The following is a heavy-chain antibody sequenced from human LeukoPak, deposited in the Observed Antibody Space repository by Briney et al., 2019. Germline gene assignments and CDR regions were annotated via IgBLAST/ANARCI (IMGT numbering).Heavy chain of an antibody. Sequence: GASVKVSCTASGYTFTGYYMHWVRQAPGQGLEWMGWINPNSGSTNYAQKFQGRVTMTRDTSISTAYMELSRLRSDDTAVYYCARELYYYDSSGYYPLDYWGQGTLVTVSS. J-gene: IGHJ4*02. CDR2: INPNSGST. CDR1: GYTFTGYY. CDR3: ARELYYYDSSGYYPLDY. V-gene: IGHV1-2*02. D-gene: IGHD3-22*01.